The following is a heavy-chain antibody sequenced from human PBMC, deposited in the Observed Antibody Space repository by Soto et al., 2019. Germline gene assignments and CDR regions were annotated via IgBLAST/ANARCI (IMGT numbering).Heavy chain of an antibody. V-gene: IGHV1-18*04. CDR1: GYTFTSYG. Sequence: GASVKVSCKASGYTFTSYGISWVRQAPGQGLEWMGWISAYNGNTNYAQKLQGRVTITVDKSTNTAYLQWNTLRASDTAMYYCARHISNFRYYYYAMDVWGQGTTVTVSS. D-gene: IGHD4-4*01. CDR3: ARHISNFRYYYYAMDV. J-gene: IGHJ6*02. CDR2: ISAYNGNT.